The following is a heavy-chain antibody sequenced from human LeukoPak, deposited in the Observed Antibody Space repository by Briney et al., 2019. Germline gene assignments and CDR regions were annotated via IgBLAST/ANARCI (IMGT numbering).Heavy chain of an antibody. CDR3: AKSKVRGGGFYYYGMDV. CDR1: GFTFSSYS. J-gene: IGHJ6*02. CDR2: ISSSSSTI. V-gene: IGHV3-48*04. D-gene: IGHD3-10*01. Sequence: GGSLRLSCAASGFTFSSYSMNWVRQAPGKGLEWVSYISSSSSTIYYADSVKGRFTISRDNAKNSLYLQMNSLRAEDTALYYCAKSKVRGGGFYYYGMDVWGQGTTVTVSS.